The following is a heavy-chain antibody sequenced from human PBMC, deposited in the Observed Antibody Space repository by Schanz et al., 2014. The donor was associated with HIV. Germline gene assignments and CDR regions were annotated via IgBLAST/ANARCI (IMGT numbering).Heavy chain of an antibody. CDR1: GFSFSNFW. D-gene: IGHD1-26*01. Sequence: EVQLVESGGGLVQPGGSLRLSCAASGFSFSNFWVTWVRQAPGKRLEWVANIKQDESEKYYADSVKGRFTISRDNAKNSLYLQMNSLRAEDTAVYYCVLPSAKIVGGLGEHYFDHWGQGTLVTVSS. V-gene: IGHV3-7*01. CDR2: IKQDESEK. CDR3: VLPSAKIVGGLGEHYFDH. J-gene: IGHJ4*02.